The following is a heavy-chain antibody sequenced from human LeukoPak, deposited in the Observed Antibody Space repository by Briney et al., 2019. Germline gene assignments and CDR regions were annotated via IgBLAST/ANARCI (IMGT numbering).Heavy chain of an antibody. V-gene: IGHV4-59*01. J-gene: IGHJ4*02. CDR2: IYYSGNT. D-gene: IGHD1-26*01. CDR1: GGSISTYY. Sequence: KSSGTLSLTCTVSGGSISTYYWSWIRQPPGKGLEWIGYIYYSGNTNYNPSLKSRVTISIDTSKNQFSLKLSSVTAADTAAYYCARVGSGSFDYWGQGTLVTVSS. CDR3: ARVGSGSFDY.